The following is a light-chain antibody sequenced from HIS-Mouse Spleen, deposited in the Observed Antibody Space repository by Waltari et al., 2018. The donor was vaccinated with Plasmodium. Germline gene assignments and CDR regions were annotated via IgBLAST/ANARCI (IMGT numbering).Light chain of an antibody. J-gene: IGKJ1*01. CDR1: QSVSSK. CDR3: QQYNNWPPTWT. Sequence: EIVMTQSPATLSVSPGARATLSCRASQSVSSKFAWYQQKPGQAPRLLIYGASTRATGIPARFSGSGSWTEFTLTISSMQSEDFAVYYCQQYNNWPPTWTFGQGTKVEIK. V-gene: IGKV3-15*01. CDR2: GAS.